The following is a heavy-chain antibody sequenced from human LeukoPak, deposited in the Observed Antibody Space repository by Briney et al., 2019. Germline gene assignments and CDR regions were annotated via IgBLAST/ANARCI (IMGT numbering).Heavy chain of an antibody. J-gene: IGHJ4*02. CDR1: GFTFSSYA. V-gene: IGHV3-30*04. D-gene: IGHD1-26*01. CDR2: ISYDGSNK. Sequence: GGSLRLSCAASGFTFSSYAMHWVRQAPGKGLEWVAVISYDGSNKYYADSVKGRLTISRANPKNRLYLQMNSLKPEVTAVYYWTTDRRNSGGYHRFFDYWGQGTLVSVSS. CDR3: TTDRRNSGGYHRFFDY.